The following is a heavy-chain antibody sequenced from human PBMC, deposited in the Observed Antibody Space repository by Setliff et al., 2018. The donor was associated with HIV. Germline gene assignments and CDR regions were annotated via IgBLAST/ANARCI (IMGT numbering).Heavy chain of an antibody. CDR1: GFTFGDYA. CDR2: IKSKTDGGTT. V-gene: IGHV3-15*01. Sequence: PGGSLRLSCTASGFTFGDYAMSWVRQAPGKGLEWVGHIKSKTDGGTTDYGAPVKGRFTISRDDSKSTLYLQMNSLKSEDTAVYYCTTVSAGYKYWGQGTLVTVSS. CDR3: TTVSAGYKY. J-gene: IGHJ4*02. D-gene: IGHD6-13*01.